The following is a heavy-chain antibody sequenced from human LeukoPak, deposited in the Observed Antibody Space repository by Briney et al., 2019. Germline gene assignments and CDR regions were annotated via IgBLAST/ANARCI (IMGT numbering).Heavy chain of an antibody. J-gene: IGHJ4*02. D-gene: IGHD5-18*01. CDR2: FDPGDGET. CDR3: ATGYSYGPRYFDY. V-gene: IGHV1-24*01. Sequence: ASVKVSCKVSGYTLTELSMHWVRQAPGKGLEWMGGFDPGDGETIYAQKFQGRVTMTEDTSTDTAYMELSSLRSEDTAVYYCATGYSYGPRYFDYWGQGTLVTVSS. CDR1: GYTLTELS.